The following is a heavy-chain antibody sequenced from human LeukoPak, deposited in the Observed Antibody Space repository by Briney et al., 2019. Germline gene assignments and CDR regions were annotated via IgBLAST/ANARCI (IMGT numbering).Heavy chain of an antibody. CDR3: ARGLAGTGGGYFDY. CDR2: IYYSGST. J-gene: IGHJ4*02. CDR1: GXSISSYY. Sequence: SETLSLTCTVSGXSISSYYWSWIRQPPGKGLEWIGYIYYSGSTNYNPSLKSRVTISVDTSKNQFSLKLSFVTAADTAVYYCARGLAGTGGGYFDYWGQGTLVTVSS. D-gene: IGHD6-19*01. V-gene: IGHV4-59*01.